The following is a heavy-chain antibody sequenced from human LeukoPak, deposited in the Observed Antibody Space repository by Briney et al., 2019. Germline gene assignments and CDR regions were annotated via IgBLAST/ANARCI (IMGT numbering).Heavy chain of an antibody. D-gene: IGHD4-17*01. CDR3: AKFSYGDYVA. CDR2: ISSNGGST. J-gene: IGHJ5*02. Sequence: HPGGSLRLSCAASGFRFSSYTMHWVRQAPGKGLECVSTISSNGGSTYYANSVKGRFTISRDNSKNTLYLQMDSLRPDDTAVYYCAKFSYGDYVAWGQGTLVIVSS. CDR1: GFRFSSYT. V-gene: IGHV3-64*01.